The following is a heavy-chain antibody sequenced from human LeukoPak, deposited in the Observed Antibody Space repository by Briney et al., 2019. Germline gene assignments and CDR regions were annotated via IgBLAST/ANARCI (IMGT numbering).Heavy chain of an antibody. CDR1: GWSFSGYY. CDR2: INHSGSN. CDR3: ARRVTDTYYYYYYIDV. V-gene: IGHV4-34*01. D-gene: IGHD2-21*02. Sequence: SETLSLTCAVSGWSFSGYYWSWIRQPPGKGLEWIGEINHSGSNNYNPSLKSRVTISVDTSKNLFSLKLSSVSAADTAVYYCARRVTDTYYYYYYIDVWGKGTTVTVSS. J-gene: IGHJ6*03.